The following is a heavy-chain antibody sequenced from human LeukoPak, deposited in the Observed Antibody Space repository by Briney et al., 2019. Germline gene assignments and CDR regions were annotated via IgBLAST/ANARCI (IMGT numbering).Heavy chain of an antibody. Sequence: GGSLRLSCAASGYTFSSYWMHRVRQAPGKGLVWVSRINSDGSSTSYADSVKGRFTISRDNAKNTLYLQMNSLRAEDTAVYYCAREGPATAIYFDYWGQGTLVTVSS. D-gene: IGHD2-2*01. V-gene: IGHV3-74*01. CDR3: AREGPATAIYFDY. J-gene: IGHJ4*02. CDR1: GYTFSSYW. CDR2: INSDGSST.